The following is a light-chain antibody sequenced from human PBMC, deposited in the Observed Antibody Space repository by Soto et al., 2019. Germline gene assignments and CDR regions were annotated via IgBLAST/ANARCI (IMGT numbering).Light chain of an antibody. CDR2: GAS. CDR1: QTISSY. J-gene: IGKJ1*01. CDR3: QHTYGTPWT. Sequence: DIPMTQSPSSLSASVGDRVTITCRASQTISSYLHWYQQKPGKAPKLLIFGASSLQSGVPSRFTGRASGADFTLTISTLQPEDFATYYCQHTYGTPWTFGQGTKVEVK. V-gene: IGKV1-39*01.